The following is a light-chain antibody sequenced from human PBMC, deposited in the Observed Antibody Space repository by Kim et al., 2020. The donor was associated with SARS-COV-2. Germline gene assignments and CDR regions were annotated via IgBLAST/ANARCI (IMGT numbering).Light chain of an antibody. Sequence: YNRVSWYQQYPGKAPKLMIYDVNKRPSGVSDRFSGSKSDNTASLTISGLQTDDVSDYYCASQASGSTWVFGGGTKVTVL. J-gene: IGLJ2*01. CDR1: YNR. CDR2: DVN. CDR3: ASQASGSTWV. V-gene: IGLV2-14*02.